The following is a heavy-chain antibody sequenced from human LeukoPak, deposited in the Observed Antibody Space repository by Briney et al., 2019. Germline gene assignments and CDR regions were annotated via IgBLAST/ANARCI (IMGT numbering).Heavy chain of an antibody. CDR3: ARLSGSYLDFDY. CDR2: IYSSGRN. V-gene: IGHV4-4*07. J-gene: IGHJ4*02. CDR1: GGSISSYY. Sequence: SETLSLTCTVSGGSISSYYWSWIRQPPGKGLEWIGRIYSSGRNNYNPSLKSRVTMSVETSKNQFSLKLSSVTAADTAVYYCARLSGSYLDFDYWGQGTLVTVSS. D-gene: IGHD1-26*01.